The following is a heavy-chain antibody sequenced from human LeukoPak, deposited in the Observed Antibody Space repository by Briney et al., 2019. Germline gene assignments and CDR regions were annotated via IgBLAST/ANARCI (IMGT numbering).Heavy chain of an antibody. Sequence: SQTLSLTCTVSGGSISSGSYYWSWIRQPAGKGLEWIGRIYTSGSTNYNPSLKSRVTISVDTSKNRFSLKLSSVTAADTAVYYCAREDSSSWYLDYYYYYMDVWGKGTTVTVSS. D-gene: IGHD6-13*01. CDR2: IYTSGST. CDR1: GGSISSGSYY. CDR3: AREDSSSWYLDYYYYYMDV. V-gene: IGHV4-61*02. J-gene: IGHJ6*03.